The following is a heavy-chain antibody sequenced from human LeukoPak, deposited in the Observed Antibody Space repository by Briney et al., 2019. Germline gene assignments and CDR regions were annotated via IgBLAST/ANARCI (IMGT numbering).Heavy chain of an antibody. Sequence: PGGSLRLSCAASGFTVSSYGMSWVRQAPGKGLEWVSSISSSSSYIYYADSVKGRFTISRDNAKNSLYLQMNSLRAEDTAVYYCARWRNYYYYMDVWGKGTTVTVSS. CDR1: GFTVSSYG. V-gene: IGHV3-21*01. J-gene: IGHJ6*03. CDR2: ISSSSSYI. CDR3: ARWRNYYYYMDV. D-gene: IGHD3-3*01.